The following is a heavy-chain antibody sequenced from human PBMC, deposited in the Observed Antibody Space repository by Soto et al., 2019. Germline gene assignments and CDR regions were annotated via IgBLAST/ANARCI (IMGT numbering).Heavy chain of an antibody. CDR3: ASPQNDILTDPYTNHFDP. Sequence: QVQLVQSGAEVKKPGASVKVSCKASGFTFSNYGITWLRQVPGQGLEWMGWISAYNGNTVHAQEYQGRLTMTTDTATSTAYMELRSLSPDDTVVYYCASPQNDILTDPYTNHFDPWGQGTLVTVSS. J-gene: IGHJ5*02. D-gene: IGHD3-9*01. CDR2: ISAYNGNT. CDR1: GFTFSNYG. V-gene: IGHV1-18*01.